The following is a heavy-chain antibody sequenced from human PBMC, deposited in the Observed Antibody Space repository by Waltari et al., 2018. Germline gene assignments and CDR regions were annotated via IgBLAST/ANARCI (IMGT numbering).Heavy chain of an antibody. CDR1: GFTFSSYW. V-gene: IGHV3-7*01. J-gene: IGHJ4*02. CDR2: IKQDGSEK. D-gene: IGHD3-10*01. Sequence: EVQLVESGGGLVQPGGSLRLSCAASGFTFSSYWMSWFRQAPGKGLEGVSNIKQDGSEKYYVDSVKGRLTISRDNAKNSRYLQMNSLRAEDTAVYYCARGPPAYSPKLTYYYGSGSYYPFDYWGQGTLVTVSS. CDR3: ARGPPAYSPKLTYYYGSGSYYPFDY.